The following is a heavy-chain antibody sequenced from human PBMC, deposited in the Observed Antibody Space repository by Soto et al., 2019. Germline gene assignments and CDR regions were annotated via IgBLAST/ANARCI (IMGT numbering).Heavy chain of an antibody. CDR3: AKEGSPQYSSGWYGFDY. J-gene: IGHJ4*02. V-gene: IGHV3-30*18. D-gene: IGHD6-19*01. Sequence: GGSLRLSCAASGFTFSSYGMHWVRQAPGKGLEWVAVISYDGSNKYYADSVKGRFTISRDNSKNTLYLQMNSLRAEDTAVYYCAKEGSPQYSSGWYGFDYWGQGTLVTVSS. CDR1: GFTFSSYG. CDR2: ISYDGSNK.